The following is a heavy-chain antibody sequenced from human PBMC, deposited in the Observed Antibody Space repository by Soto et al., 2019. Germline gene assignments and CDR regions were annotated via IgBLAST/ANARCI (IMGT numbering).Heavy chain of an antibody. V-gene: IGHV5-51*01. Sequence: PGESLKISCKGSGYSFTSYWIGWVRQMPGKGLEWMGIIYPGDSDTRYSPSFQGQVTISADKSISTAYLQWSSLKASDTAMYYCASPYYYGLGPEEKDAFDIWGQGTMVTVSS. CDR3: ASPYYYGLGPEEKDAFDI. D-gene: IGHD3-10*01. CDR2: IYPGDSDT. CDR1: GYSFTSYW. J-gene: IGHJ3*02.